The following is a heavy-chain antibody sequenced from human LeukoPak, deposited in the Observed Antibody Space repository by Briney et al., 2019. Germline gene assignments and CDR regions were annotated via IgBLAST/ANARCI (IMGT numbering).Heavy chain of an antibody. D-gene: IGHD6-6*01. V-gene: IGHV3-23*01. CDR3: AKDIPEGGHISSSDR. J-gene: IGHJ5*02. CDR2: ISGGGDRS. CDR1: GFTFSSYA. Sequence: GGSLRLSCAASGFTFSSYAMTWVRQAPGKGLEWVSAISGGGDRSYYADSVKGRFTIFRDNSKDTLYWQMNSLTGEDTAVYYCAKDIPEGGHISSSDRWGQGTLVTVSS.